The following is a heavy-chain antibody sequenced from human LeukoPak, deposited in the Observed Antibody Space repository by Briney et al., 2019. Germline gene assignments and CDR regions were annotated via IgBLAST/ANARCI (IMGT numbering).Heavy chain of an antibody. Sequence: AASVTVSFKASGGTFIIYTISWVRQAPGQGREGMGRIIPILGIANYAQKFQGRVTITADKSTSTAYMELSSLRSEDTAVYYCARGVHYDSSGYYFAYWGQGTLVTVSS. J-gene: IGHJ4*02. D-gene: IGHD3-22*01. V-gene: IGHV1-69*02. CDR2: IIPILGIA. CDR1: GGTFIIYT. CDR3: ARGVHYDSSGYYFAY.